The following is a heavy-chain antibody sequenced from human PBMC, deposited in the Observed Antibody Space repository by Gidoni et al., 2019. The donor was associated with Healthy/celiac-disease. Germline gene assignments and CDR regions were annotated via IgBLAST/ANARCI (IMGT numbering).Heavy chain of an antibody. V-gene: IGHV1-69*01. J-gene: IGHJ4*02. Sequence: QVQLVQSGAEVKKPGSSVKVSCKASAGTFSSYAISWVRQAPGQGLEWMGGIIPIFGTANYAQKFQGRVTITADESTSTAYMELSSLRSEDTAVYYCARAENSGSYPYYFDYWGQGTLVTVSS. D-gene: IGHD1-26*01. CDR1: AGTFSSYA. CDR3: ARAENSGSYPYYFDY. CDR2: IIPIFGTA.